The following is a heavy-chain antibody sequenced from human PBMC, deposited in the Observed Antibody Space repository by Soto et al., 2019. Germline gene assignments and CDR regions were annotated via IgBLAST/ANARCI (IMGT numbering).Heavy chain of an antibody. CDR3: ARDVAAADY. V-gene: IGHV1-46*01. J-gene: IGHJ4*02. CDR2: INPNGGST. Sequence: QVHLVQSGAEVKQPAASVKVSCKASGYIFINYYIHWVRQAPGQGLEWIGIINPNGGSTNYAQKFRGRVNLARDTSTSKVYMDLSSLTSDDGVVYYCARDVAAADYWGQGTLVTVSS. CDR1: GYIFINYY. D-gene: IGHD6-13*01.